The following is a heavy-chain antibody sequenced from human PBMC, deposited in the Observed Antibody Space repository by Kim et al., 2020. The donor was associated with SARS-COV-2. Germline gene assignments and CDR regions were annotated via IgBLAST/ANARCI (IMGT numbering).Heavy chain of an antibody. CDR3: ARVKSYDFWSGYHNYYYYGMDV. Sequence: SETLSLTCTVSGGSISSYYWSWIRQPPGKGLEWIGYIYYSGSTNYNPSLKSRVTISVDTSKNQFSLKLSSVTAADTAVYYCARVKSYDFWSGYHNYYYYGMDVWGQGTTVTVSS. V-gene: IGHV4-59*01. CDR1: GGSISSYY. D-gene: IGHD3-3*01. J-gene: IGHJ6*02. CDR2: IYYSGST.